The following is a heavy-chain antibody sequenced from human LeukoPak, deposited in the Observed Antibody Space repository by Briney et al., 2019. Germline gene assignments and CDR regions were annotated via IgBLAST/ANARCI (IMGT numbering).Heavy chain of an antibody. CDR1: GFTFSSYS. CDR2: ISSSSSYI. CDR3: AREVVVVPAAIPGGAFDI. D-gene: IGHD2-2*01. V-gene: IGHV3-21*01. Sequence: GGSLRLSCAASGFTFSSYSMYWVRQAPGKGLEWVSSISSSSSYIYYADSVKGRFTISRDNAKNSLYLQMNSLRAEDTAVYYCAREVVVVPAAIPGGAFDIWGQGTMVTVSS. J-gene: IGHJ3*02.